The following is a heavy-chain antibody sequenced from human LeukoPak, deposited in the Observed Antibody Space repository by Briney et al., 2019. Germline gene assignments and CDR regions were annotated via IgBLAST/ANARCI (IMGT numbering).Heavy chain of an antibody. CDR3: ARSRPMGWGSYFDY. J-gene: IGHJ4*02. Sequence: AASVKVSCKASGGTFSSYAISWVRQAPGQGLEWMGGIIPIFGTANYAQKFQGRVTITADKSTSTAYMELSSLRPEDTAVYYCARSRPMGWGSYFDYWGQGTLVTVSS. CDR1: GGTFSSYA. D-gene: IGHD3-10*01. V-gene: IGHV1-69*06. CDR2: IIPIFGTA.